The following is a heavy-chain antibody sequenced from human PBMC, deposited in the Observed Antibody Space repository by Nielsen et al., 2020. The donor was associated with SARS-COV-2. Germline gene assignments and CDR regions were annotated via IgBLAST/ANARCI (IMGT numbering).Heavy chain of an antibody. CDR3: ARDDWSGYFDY. Sequence: ASVKVSCKASGYTFTSYYMHWVRQAPGQGLEWMGIINPSGGSTSYAQKFQGRVTMTRDTSTSTVYMELSSLRSEDTAVYYFARDDWSGYFDYWGQGTLVTVSS. CDR1: GYTFTSYY. D-gene: IGHD3-3*01. J-gene: IGHJ4*02. CDR2: INPSGGST. V-gene: IGHV1-46*01.